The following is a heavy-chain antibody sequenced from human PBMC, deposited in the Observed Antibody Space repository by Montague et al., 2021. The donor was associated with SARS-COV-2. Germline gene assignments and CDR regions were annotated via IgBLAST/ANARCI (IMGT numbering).Heavy chain of an antibody. CDR3: ARDPRYDSSGYYLGSAFDI. D-gene: IGHD3-22*01. J-gene: IGHJ3*02. Sequence: TRSLTCTVSGGSISSGGYYWSWIRQHPGKGLEWIGYIYYSGSTXYNPSLKSRVTISVDTSKNQFSLKLSSVTAADKAVYYCARDPRYDSSGYYLGSAFDIWGQGTMVTVSS. V-gene: IGHV4-31*03. CDR1: GGSISSGGYY. CDR2: IYYSGST.